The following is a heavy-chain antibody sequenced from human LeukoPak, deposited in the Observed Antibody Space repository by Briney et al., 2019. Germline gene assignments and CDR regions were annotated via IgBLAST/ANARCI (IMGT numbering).Heavy chain of an antibody. CDR1: GFTFSSYG. V-gene: IGHV3-23*01. CDR3: AKDRQAGF. D-gene: IGHD3-10*01. CDR2: ISGSVGYT. Sequence: GGSLRLSCAASGFTFSSYGMHWVRQAPGKGLEWVSAISGSVGYTYYADSVKGRFTISRDNSKNTLYLQMNSLRAEDTAVYYCAKDRQAGFWGQGTLVTVSS. J-gene: IGHJ4*02.